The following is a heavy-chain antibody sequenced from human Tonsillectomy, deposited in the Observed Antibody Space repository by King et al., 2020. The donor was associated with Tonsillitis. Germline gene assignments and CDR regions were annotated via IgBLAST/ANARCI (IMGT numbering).Heavy chain of an antibody. V-gene: IGHV3-7*01. D-gene: IGHD1-14*01. Sequence: VQLVQSGGGLVQPGGSLRLSCAASGFTFRSYWMGWVRQAPGKGLEWVANTKQDGSEKDYVDSVKGRFTISRDNAKNSLYLQMSRLRAEDTAVYYCARDFAEFDYWGQGTLVTVSS. CDR2: TKQDGSEK. CDR3: ARDFAEFDY. J-gene: IGHJ4*02. CDR1: GFTFRSYW.